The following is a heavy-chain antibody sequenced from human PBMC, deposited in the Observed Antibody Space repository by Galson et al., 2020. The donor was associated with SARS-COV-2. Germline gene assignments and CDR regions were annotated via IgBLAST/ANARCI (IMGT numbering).Heavy chain of an antibody. V-gene: IGHV3-21*01. CDR2: ISSNSSYI. Sequence: AGGSLRLSCAASGFTFSSYSMNWVRQAPGKGLEWVSSISSNSSYIYYADSVKGRFTISRDNAKNSLYLQMNSLGAEDTAVYYCAREIVTMVRNAFDYWGQGTLVTVSS. D-gene: IGHD3-10*01. J-gene: IGHJ4*02. CDR3: AREIVTMVRNAFDY. CDR1: GFTFSSYS.